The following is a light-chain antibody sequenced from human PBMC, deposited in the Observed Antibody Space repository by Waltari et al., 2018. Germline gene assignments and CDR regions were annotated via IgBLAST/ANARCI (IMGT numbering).Light chain of an antibody. J-gene: IGLJ2*01. CDR2: RDN. Sequence: SYDLTQPPSVSVSQGETASITCSGDKLEDKYVSLYQQKPGQSPVLVLYRDNMRPPGIPELFSGSNSANTATLTISGTQAMDEADFYCQAWDDSTVIFGGGTKLTVL. V-gene: IGLV3-1*01. CDR1: KLEDKY. CDR3: QAWDDSTVI.